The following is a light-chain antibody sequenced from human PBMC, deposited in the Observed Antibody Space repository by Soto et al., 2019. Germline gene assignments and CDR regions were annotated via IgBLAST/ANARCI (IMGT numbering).Light chain of an antibody. Sequence: DIQMTQSPSSVSASVGDRVTITCRTSQSVSNYLAWYQHRPGKAPKLLIYSATVLQSGVPSRFSGSGSGTDFTLTISRLQPEDSATYYCQQTYTMPWTFGQGTRVEIK. J-gene: IGKJ1*01. V-gene: IGKV1-39*01. CDR1: QSVSNY. CDR3: QQTYTMPWT. CDR2: SAT.